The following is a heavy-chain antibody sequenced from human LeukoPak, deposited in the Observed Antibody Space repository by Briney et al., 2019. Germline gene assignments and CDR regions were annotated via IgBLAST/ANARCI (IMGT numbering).Heavy chain of an antibody. J-gene: IGHJ4*02. Sequence: PGGSLSLSCAASGFPVSSNYMSWVRQAPGKGLEWVSVVYSGGSTSYADSVEGRFTISRDNSKNTLFLQMNSLRAEDTAVYYCARHSYDGTTYYHPFDYWGQGTLVTVSS. V-gene: IGHV3-53*01. CDR1: GFPVSSNY. D-gene: IGHD3-22*01. CDR3: ARHSYDGTTYYHPFDY. CDR2: VYSGGST.